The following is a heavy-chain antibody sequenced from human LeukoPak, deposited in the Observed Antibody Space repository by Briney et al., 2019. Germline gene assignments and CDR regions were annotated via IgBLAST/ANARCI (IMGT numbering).Heavy chain of an antibody. CDR3: ARHGILGSDYDLWGGPDAFDI. D-gene: IGHD3-3*01. J-gene: IGHJ3*02. V-gene: IGHV4-4*09. Sequence: PSETLSLTCTVSGGSISSYYWSWIRQPPGKGLEWIGFIYTSGSTNYNPSLKGRVTISVDTSKNQFYLKLSSLTAEDTAVYYCARHGILGSDYDLWGGPDAFDIWGQGTMVTVSS. CDR1: GGSISSYY. CDR2: IYTSGST.